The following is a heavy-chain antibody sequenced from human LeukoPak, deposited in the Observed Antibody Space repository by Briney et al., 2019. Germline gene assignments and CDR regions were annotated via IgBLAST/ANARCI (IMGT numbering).Heavy chain of an antibody. CDR3: ARGTVTNDY. V-gene: IGHV3-48*01. CDR1: GFTFSSYN. CDR2: ITDSSSTI. J-gene: IGHJ4*02. D-gene: IGHD4-17*01. Sequence: GSLRLSCAASGFTFSSYNMNWVRQAPGKGLEWVSYITDSSSTIYYADSVKGRFTISRDNAKNSLYLQMNSLRAEDTAVYYCARGTVTNDYWGQGTLVTVSS.